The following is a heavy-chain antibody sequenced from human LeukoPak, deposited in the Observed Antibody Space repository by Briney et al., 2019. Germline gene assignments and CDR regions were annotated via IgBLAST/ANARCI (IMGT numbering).Heavy chain of an antibody. V-gene: IGHV4-34*01. CDR2: INHSGST. CDR1: GGSFSGYY. Sequence: SETLSLTCAVHGGSFSGYYWSWIRQPPGKGLEWIGEINHSGSTNYNPSLKSRVTISVDTSKNQFSLKLSSVTAADTAVYYCARANVLRFLEWPDYYYYGMDVWGQGTTVTVSS. D-gene: IGHD3-3*01. CDR3: ARANVLRFLEWPDYYYYGMDV. J-gene: IGHJ6*02.